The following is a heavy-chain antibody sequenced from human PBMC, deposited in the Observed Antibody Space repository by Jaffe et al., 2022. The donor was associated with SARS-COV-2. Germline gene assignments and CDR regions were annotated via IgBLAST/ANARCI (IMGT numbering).Heavy chain of an antibody. CDR1: GGSFSGYY. Sequence: QVQLQQWGAGLLKPSETLSLTCAVYGGSFSGYYWSWIRQPPGKGLEWIGEINHSGSTNYNPSLKSRVTISVDTSKNQFSLKLSSVTAADTAVYYCARENLRYFDLWGRGTLVTVSS. J-gene: IGHJ2*01. CDR2: INHSGST. CDR3: ARENLRYFDL. V-gene: IGHV4-34*01.